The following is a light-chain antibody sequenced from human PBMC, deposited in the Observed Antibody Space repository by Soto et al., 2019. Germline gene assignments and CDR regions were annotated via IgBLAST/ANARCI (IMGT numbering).Light chain of an antibody. Sequence: EIVLTQSPGTLSLSRGERATLXXRASQSVGNNYLAWYQQKPGQAPRLXIYGASSRATGIPDRFSGSGAGTEFTLTISSLQPEDFATYYCQQLNSYPLTFGGGTKVDIK. CDR3: QQLNSYPLT. J-gene: IGKJ4*01. CDR2: GAS. V-gene: IGKV3-20*01. CDR1: QSVGNNY.